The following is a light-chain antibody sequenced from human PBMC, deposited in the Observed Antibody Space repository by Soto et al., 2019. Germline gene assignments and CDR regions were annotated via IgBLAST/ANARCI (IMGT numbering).Light chain of an antibody. Sequence: AIQMTQSPSSLSASVGDRVTITCRASQAIRNDLGWYQQKPGKAPRLLIYAISTLHTGVPSRFSGSGSGTDFTLTISSLHPEDFGTYYCLQDNKYPWTFGQGTRVEIK. CDR3: LQDNKYPWT. J-gene: IGKJ1*01. V-gene: IGKV1-6*01. CDR2: AIS. CDR1: QAIRND.